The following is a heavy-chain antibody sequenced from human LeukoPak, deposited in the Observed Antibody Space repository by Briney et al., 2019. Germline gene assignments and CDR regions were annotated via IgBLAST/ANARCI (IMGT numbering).Heavy chain of an antibody. J-gene: IGHJ4*02. CDR2: IYYSGST. CDR3: ARPPVRGVIKAFDY. Sequence: SETLSLTCTVSGDSISYYYWSWIWQPPGKGLEWIGYIYYSGSTNYNPSLKSRVTISVDTSKNQFSLKLSSVTAADTAVYYCARPPVRGVIKAFDYWGQGTLVTVSS. D-gene: IGHD3-10*01. V-gene: IGHV4-59*01. CDR1: GDSISYYY.